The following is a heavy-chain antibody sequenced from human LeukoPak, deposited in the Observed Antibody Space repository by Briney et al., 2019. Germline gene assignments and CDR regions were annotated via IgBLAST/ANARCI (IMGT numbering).Heavy chain of an antibody. CDR1: GGSISSGGYY. V-gene: IGHV4-30-2*01. J-gene: IGHJ4*02. D-gene: IGHD3-9*01. CDR2: IYHSGST. Sequence: SETLSLTCTVSGGSISSGGYYWSWIRQPPGKGLEWIGYIYHSGSTYYNPSLKSRVTISVDRSKNQFSLKLSSVTAADTAVYYCATAGARTNYDILTGYPGAFDYWGQGTLVTVSS. CDR3: ATAGARTNYDILTGYPGAFDY.